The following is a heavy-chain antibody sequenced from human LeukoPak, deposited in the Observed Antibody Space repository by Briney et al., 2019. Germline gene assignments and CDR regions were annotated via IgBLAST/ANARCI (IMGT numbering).Heavy chain of an antibody. CDR3: ARPDVKSSGWYWFDY. D-gene: IGHD6-19*01. V-gene: IGHV3-23*01. CDR2: ISGNGIST. J-gene: IGHJ4*02. CDR1: GFTFSSYA. Sequence: GGSLRLSCAASGFTFSSYAMTWVRQAPGKGLEWVSGISGNGISTYYADSVKGRFTISRDNSKNTLYLQMNSLRAEDTAVYYCARPDVKSSGWYWFDYWGQGTLVTVSS.